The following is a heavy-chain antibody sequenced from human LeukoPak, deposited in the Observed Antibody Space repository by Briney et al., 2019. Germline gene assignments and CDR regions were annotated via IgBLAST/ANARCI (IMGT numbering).Heavy chain of an antibody. CDR2: ISGSGGST. J-gene: IGHJ4*02. CDR3: ARDYYDSSGYYDY. Sequence: GGTLGLSCAASGFTFSSYGMSWVRQAPGKGLEWVSAISGSGGSTYYADSVKGRFTISRDNSKNTLYLQMNSLRAEDTALYYCARDYYDSSGYYDYWGQGTLVTVSS. V-gene: IGHV3-23*01. D-gene: IGHD3-22*01. CDR1: GFTFSSYG.